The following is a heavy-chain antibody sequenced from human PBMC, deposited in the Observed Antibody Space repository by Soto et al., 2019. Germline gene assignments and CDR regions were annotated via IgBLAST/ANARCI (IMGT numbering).Heavy chain of an antibody. J-gene: IGHJ6*02. CDR2: INPNSGGT. D-gene: IGHD3-3*01. V-gene: IGHV1-2*02. CDR3: ARDQEMYYDFWSGYYTFGMDV. CDR1: GCTFTGYY. Sequence: ASVKVSCKASGCTFTGYYMHWVRQAPGQGLEWMGWINPNSGGTNYAQKFQGRVTMTRDTSISTAYMELSRLRSDDTAVYYCARDQEMYYDFWSGYYTFGMDVWGQGTTVTVSS.